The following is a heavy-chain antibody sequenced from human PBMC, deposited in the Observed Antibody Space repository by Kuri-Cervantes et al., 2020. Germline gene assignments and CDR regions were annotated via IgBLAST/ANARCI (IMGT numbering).Heavy chain of an antibody. V-gene: IGHV3-23*01. CDR3: AKRRDGAIDY. CDR1: GFTVSSNY. J-gene: IGHJ4*02. CDR2: ISGDSGKT. Sequence: GESLKISCAASGFTVSSNYMSWVRQTPGRGLEWVSAISGDSGKTYYADSVKGRFTISRDSSKNTLALQMNSLRAEDTAVYYCAKRRDGAIDYWGQGTLVTVSS. D-gene: IGHD3-10*01.